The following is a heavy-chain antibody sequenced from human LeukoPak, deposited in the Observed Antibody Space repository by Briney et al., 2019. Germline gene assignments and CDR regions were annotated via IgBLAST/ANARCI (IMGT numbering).Heavy chain of an antibody. CDR1: GYTFTGYY. D-gene: IGHD3-10*01. CDR2: INPNSGGT. Sequence: GASVKVSCKASGYTFTGYYMHWVRQAPGQGLEWMGRINPNSGGTNYAQKFQGRVTMTRDTSISTAYMELSRLRSDDTAVYYCARDRFGEFIFDYWGERTLVTVSS. CDR3: ARDRFGEFIFDY. V-gene: IGHV1-2*06. J-gene: IGHJ4*02.